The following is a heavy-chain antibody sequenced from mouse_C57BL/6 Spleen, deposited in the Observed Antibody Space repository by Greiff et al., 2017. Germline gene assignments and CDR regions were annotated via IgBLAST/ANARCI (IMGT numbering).Heavy chain of an antibody. J-gene: IGHJ4*01. CDR3: ARGGSTMVTTGAMDY. CDR2: IDPSDSYT. V-gene: IGHV1-50*01. Sequence: QVQLQQPGAELVKPGASVKLSCKASGYTFTSYWMQWVKQRPGQGLEWIGEIDPSDSYTNYNQKFKGKATLTVDTSSSTADMQLSSLTSEDSAVYYCARGGSTMVTTGAMDYWGQGTSVTVSS. D-gene: IGHD2-2*01. CDR1: GYTFTSYW.